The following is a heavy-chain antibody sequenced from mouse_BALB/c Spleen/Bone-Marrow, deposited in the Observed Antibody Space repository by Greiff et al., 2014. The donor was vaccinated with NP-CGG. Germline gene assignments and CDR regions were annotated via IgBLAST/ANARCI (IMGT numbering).Heavy chain of an antibody. J-gene: IGHJ1*01. CDR2: IDPANGNT. D-gene: IGHD2-14*01. CDR3: ASYRYAWYFDV. CDR1: GFNIKDTY. Sequence: VQLKGSGAELVKPGASVKLSCTASGFNIKDTYMHWGKQRPEQGLEWIGRIDPANGNTKYDPKFQGKATITADTSSNTAYLQLSSLTSEDTAVYYCASYRYAWYFDVWGAGTTVTVSS. V-gene: IGHV14-3*02.